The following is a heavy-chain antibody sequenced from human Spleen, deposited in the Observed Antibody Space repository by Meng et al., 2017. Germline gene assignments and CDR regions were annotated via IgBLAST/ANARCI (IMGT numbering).Heavy chain of an antibody. J-gene: IGHJ6*02. Sequence: GESLKISCAASGFTFSSYEMNWVRQAPGKGLEWVSVIYSGGSTYYADSVKGRFTISRDNSKNKLYLQMNSLRAEDTAVYYCARDRRITMIVVVITQKYYYGMDVWGQGTTVTVSS. CDR3: ARDRRITMIVVVITQKYYYGMDV. CDR1: GFTFSSYE. V-gene: IGHV3-66*02. D-gene: IGHD3-22*01. CDR2: IYSGGST.